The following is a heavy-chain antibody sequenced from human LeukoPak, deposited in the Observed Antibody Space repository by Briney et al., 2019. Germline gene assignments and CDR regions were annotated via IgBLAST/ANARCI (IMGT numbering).Heavy chain of an antibody. CDR2: VYPGDSDT. D-gene: IGHD2-8*01. Sequence: GESLKISCKGSGYRFTNYWIGWVRQMPGKGLEWMGIVYPGDSDTRYSPSFQGQVTISADKSISTAYLQWSSLKASDSATYYCARRCEESVTWQRPFDYWGQGTLVTVSS. CDR3: ARRCEESVTWQRPFDY. CDR1: GYRFTNYW. J-gene: IGHJ4*02. V-gene: IGHV5-51*01.